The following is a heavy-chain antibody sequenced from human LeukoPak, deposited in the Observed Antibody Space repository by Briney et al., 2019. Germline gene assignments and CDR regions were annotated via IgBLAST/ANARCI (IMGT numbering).Heavy chain of an antibody. V-gene: IGHV3-53*01. CDR2: IYSGGST. D-gene: IGHD3-10*01. J-gene: IGHJ4*02. CDR1: GFTVSSNY. Sequence: GGSLRLSCAASGFTVSSNYMSWVRQAPGKGLEWVSVIYSGGSTYYADSVKGRFTISRDNSKNTLYLQMNSLRAEDTAVYYCARIITMVRGVPYCFDYWGQGTLVTVSS. CDR3: ARIITMVRGVPYCFDY.